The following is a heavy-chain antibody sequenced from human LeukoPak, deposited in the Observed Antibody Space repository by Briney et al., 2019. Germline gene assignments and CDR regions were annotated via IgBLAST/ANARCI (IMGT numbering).Heavy chain of an antibody. CDR1: GFTFSSYA. CDR3: AKDLGGGLRWDMFDY. J-gene: IGHJ4*02. D-gene: IGHD4-23*01. Sequence: PGGSLRLSCAASGFTFSSYAMSWVRQAPGKGLEWVSAISGSGGSTYYAESVKGRFTISRDNSKNTLYLQMNSLRAEDTAVYYCAKDLGGGLRWDMFDYWGQGTLVTVSS. CDR2: ISGSGGST. V-gene: IGHV3-23*01.